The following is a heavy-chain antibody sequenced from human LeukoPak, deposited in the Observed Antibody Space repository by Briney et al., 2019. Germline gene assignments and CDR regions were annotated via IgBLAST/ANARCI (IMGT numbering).Heavy chain of an antibody. CDR1: GFTFSSYG. Sequence: GGSLRLSCAASGFTFSSYGMHWVRQAPGKGLEWVAFIRYDGSNKYYADSVKGRFTISRDNSKNTLYLQMNGLRAEDTAVYYCAKGRSGSYLSYYFDYWGQGTLVTVSS. CDR3: AKGRSGSYLSYYFDY. D-gene: IGHD1-26*01. V-gene: IGHV3-30*02. J-gene: IGHJ4*02. CDR2: IRYDGSNK.